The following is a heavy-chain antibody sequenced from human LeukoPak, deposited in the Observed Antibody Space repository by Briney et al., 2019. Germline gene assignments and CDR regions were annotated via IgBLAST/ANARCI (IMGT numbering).Heavy chain of an antibody. V-gene: IGHV3-48*03. J-gene: IGHJ4*02. CDR1: GFTFSSYE. Sequence: GGSLRLSCAASGFTFSSYEMNWVRQAPGKGLEWVSYISSSGSTIYYADSVKGRFTISRDNAKNSLYLQMNSLRAEDTAVYYCARDNYDNNGYYFDWGQGTLVTVSS. CDR2: ISSSGSTI. CDR3: ARDNYDNNGYYFD. D-gene: IGHD3-22*01.